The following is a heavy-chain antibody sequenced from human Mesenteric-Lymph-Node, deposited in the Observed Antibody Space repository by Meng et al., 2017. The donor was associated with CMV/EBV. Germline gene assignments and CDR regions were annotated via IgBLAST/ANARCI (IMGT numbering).Heavy chain of an antibody. D-gene: IGHD2-21*01. Sequence: GESLKISCAASGFTFSNDWMSWVRQAPGKGLEWVGRIKSNTDGGTTDYAAPGRGRFTISRDDSKYMFYLKINSLRADDTAVYYCATGADYFPYWGQGTLVTVSS. J-gene: IGHJ4*02. V-gene: IGHV3-15*01. CDR3: ATGADYFPY. CDR2: IKSNTDGGTT. CDR1: GFTFSNDW.